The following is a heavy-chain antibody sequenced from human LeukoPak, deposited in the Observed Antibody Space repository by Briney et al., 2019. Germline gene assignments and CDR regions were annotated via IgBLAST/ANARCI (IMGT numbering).Heavy chain of an antibody. V-gene: IGHV5-51*01. Sequence: GESLKISCKGAGYTFTNYWIGWVRQMPGKGLEWMGVIYPGDSHTRYSPSFQGQGTISADKSISTAFLQWNSLRASDTGIYYCTRSPDIDILTGYSRYYFDYWGQGTLVTVSS. J-gene: IGHJ4*02. CDR1: GYTFTNYW. CDR3: TRSPDIDILTGYSRYYFDY. D-gene: IGHD3-9*01. CDR2: IYPGDSHT.